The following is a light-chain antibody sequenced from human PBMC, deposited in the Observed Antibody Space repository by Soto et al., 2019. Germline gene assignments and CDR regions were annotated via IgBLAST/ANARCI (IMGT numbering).Light chain of an antibody. Sequence: QAVVTQPPSVSAAPGQKVTIACSGSTSNIGNNHVSWYQQIPGTAPKLLIYDSYLRPSGIPDRFSGSRSGTSATLAITGLQTGDEADYYCGTWDGGLLFGGGTKLTVL. J-gene: IGLJ2*01. V-gene: IGLV1-51*01. CDR3: GTWDGGLL. CDR1: TSNIGNNH. CDR2: DSY.